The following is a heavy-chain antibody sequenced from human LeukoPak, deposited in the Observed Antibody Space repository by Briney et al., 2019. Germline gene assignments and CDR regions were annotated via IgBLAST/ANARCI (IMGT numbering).Heavy chain of an antibody. V-gene: IGHV4-31*03. D-gene: IGHD3-22*01. J-gene: IGHJ4*02. CDR3: ARTYYYGSNGGTYFDY. CDR2: IYYSGST. CDR1: GGSISSGGYY. Sequence: SETLSLTCTVSGGSISSGGYYWSWIRQHPGKGLEWIGYIYYSGSTYYNPSLKSRVTISVDTSKNQFSLKLSSVTAADTAVYYCARTYYYGSNGGTYFDYWGQGTLVTVSS.